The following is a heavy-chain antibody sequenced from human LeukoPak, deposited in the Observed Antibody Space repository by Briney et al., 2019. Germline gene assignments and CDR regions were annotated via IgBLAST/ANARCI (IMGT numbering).Heavy chain of an antibody. CDR2: ISSSSNYI. D-gene: IGHD5-18*01. V-gene: IGHV3-21*01. CDR3: ARSLSSYGTLYFDY. CDR1: GFTSSSYS. Sequence: GSLRLSCAASGFTSSSYSMNWVRPAPGKGLEWVSSISSSSNYIYYADSVKGRFTISRDNAKNSLYLQMNSLRAEDTAVYHCARSLSSYGTLYFDYWGQGTLVTVSS. J-gene: IGHJ4*02.